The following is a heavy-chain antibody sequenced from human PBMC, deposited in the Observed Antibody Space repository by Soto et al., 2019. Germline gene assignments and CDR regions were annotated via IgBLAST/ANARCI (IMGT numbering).Heavy chain of an antibody. CDR1: GFTFSSYA. D-gene: IGHD6-6*01. Sequence: EVQLLESGGGLVQPGGSLRLSCAASGFTFSSYAMSWVRQAPGKGLEWVSAISGSGGSTYYADSVKGRFTISRDNSKNTLYLQMNSRRAEDKAVYYCAKSNLAAPQGYYYGMDVWGQGTTVTVSS. J-gene: IGHJ6*02. V-gene: IGHV3-23*01. CDR2: ISGSGGST. CDR3: AKSNLAAPQGYYYGMDV.